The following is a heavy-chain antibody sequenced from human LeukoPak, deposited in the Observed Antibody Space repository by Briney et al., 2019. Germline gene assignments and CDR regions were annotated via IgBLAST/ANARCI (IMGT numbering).Heavy chain of an antibody. Sequence: SETLSLTCTVSGGSISSYYWSWIRQPPGKGLEWIGYIYYSGSTNYNPSLKSRVTISVDTSKNQFSLKLSSVTAADTAVYYCARAGTVGRFDPWGQGTLVTVSS. CDR2: IYYSGST. V-gene: IGHV4-59*01. D-gene: IGHD4-17*01. CDR1: GGSISSYY. J-gene: IGHJ5*02. CDR3: ARAGTVGRFDP.